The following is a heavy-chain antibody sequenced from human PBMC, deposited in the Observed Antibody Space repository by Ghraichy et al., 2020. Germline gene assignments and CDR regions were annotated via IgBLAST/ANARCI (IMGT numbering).Heavy chain of an antibody. CDR1: GFTFDSYH. D-gene: IGHD4-23*01. Sequence: GGSLRLSCVPSGFTFDSYHMNWVRQSPGKRLEWVSYISSTSKFISYADSVKGRFTISRDNAQNSVSLQMNSLTDEDTAVYYCARASRVVRFHYYDGMDVWGQGTTVTVSS. J-gene: IGHJ6*02. CDR3: ARASRVVRFHYYDGMDV. CDR2: ISSTSKFI. V-gene: IGHV3-48*02.